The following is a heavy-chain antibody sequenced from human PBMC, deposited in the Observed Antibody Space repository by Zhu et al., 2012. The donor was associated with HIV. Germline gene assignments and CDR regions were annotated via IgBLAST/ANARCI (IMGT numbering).Heavy chain of an antibody. CDR1: GGSISSGGYS. J-gene: IGHJ1*01. Sequence: QVQESGSGLVKPSKTLSLTCAVSGGSISSGGYSWNWIRQPPGKGLEWIGYIYYSGSTYYNPSLKSRVTISVDRSMNQFSLKLNSVTAADTAVYYCTRDGGEEYFRTGARAPWSSLL. D-gene: IGHD3-10*01. CDR3: TRDGGEEYFRT. V-gene: IGHV4-30-2*01. CDR2: IYYSGST.